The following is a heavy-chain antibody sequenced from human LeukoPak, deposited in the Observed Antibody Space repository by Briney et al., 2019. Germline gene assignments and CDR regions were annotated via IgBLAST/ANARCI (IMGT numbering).Heavy chain of an antibody. CDR2: MNPNSGNT. CDR1: GYTFTSYD. CDR3: ARTVTGYSSSWSIFDY. Sequence: ASVKVSCTASGYTFTSYDINWVRQATGQGLEWMGWMNPNSGNTGYAQKFQGRVTMTRNTSISTAYMELSSLRSEDTAVYYCARTVTGYSSSWSIFDYWGQGTLVTVSS. J-gene: IGHJ4*02. V-gene: IGHV1-8*01. D-gene: IGHD6-13*01.